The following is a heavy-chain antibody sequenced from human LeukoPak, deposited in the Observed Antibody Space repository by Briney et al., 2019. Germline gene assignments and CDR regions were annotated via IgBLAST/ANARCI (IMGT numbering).Heavy chain of an antibody. CDR2: IDWDDDR. CDR3: ARIRAASGTIPEYFFDY. CDR1: GFSLITSGMC. Sequence: SGPTLVNPTQTLTLTCTFSGFSLITSGMCVSWIRQPPGKPLEWLARIDWDDDRYYSTSLKTRLTISKDTSKNQVVLTMTNMDPVDTGTYFCARIRAASGTIPEYFFDYWGQGTPVTVSS. J-gene: IGHJ4*02. V-gene: IGHV2-70*11. D-gene: IGHD1/OR15-1a*01.